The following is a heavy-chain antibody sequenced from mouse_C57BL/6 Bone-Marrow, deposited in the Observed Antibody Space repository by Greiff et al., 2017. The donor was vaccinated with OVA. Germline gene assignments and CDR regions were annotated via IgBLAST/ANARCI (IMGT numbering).Heavy chain of an antibody. J-gene: IGHJ4*01. Sequence: VQLKESGPELVKPGASVKISCKASGYAFSSSWMNWVKQRPGKGLEWIGRIYPGDGDTNYNGKFKGKATLTADKSSSTAYMQLSSLTSEDSAVYFCARRDYDGGMDYWGQGTSVTVSS. CDR3: ARRDYDGGMDY. V-gene: IGHV1-82*01. CDR2: IYPGDGDT. D-gene: IGHD2-4*01. CDR1: GYAFSSSW.